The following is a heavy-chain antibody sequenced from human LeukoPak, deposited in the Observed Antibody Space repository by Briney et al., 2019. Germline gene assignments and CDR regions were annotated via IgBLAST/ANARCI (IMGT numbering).Heavy chain of an antibody. V-gene: IGHV4-39*01. CDR2: IYYGGST. CDR3: ARLRLFDNSGYCDS. D-gene: IGHD3-22*01. J-gene: IGHJ4*02. CDR1: GCSLSSRDYY. Sequence: SETLPLTCTGSGCSLSSRDYYGGWLRHPPGKAVMCIGSIYYGGSTYYNPSFKSRVTISVDTSKNQFPLKRSSVPAADTAVYSCARLRLFDNSGYCDSWGQGTLVTVSS.